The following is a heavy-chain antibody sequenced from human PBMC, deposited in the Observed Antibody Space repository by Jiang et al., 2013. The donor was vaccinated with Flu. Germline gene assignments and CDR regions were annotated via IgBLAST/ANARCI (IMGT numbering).Heavy chain of an antibody. V-gene: IGHV4-34*01. D-gene: IGHD6-19*01. Sequence: TLSLTCAVYGGSFSGYYWSWIRQPPGKGLEWIGEINHSGSTNYNPSLKSRVTISVDTSKNQFSLKLSSVTAADTAVYYCARGRRRGTAVAGTFRPKNPKYYFDYWGQGTLVTVSS. CDR1: GGSFSGYY. CDR2: INHSGST. J-gene: IGHJ4*02. CDR3: ARGRRRGTAVAGTFRPKNPKYYFDY.